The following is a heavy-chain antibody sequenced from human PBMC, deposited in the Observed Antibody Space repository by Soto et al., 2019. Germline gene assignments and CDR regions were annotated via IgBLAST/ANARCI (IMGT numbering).Heavy chain of an antibody. V-gene: IGHV3-23*01. J-gene: IGHJ6*02. CDR2: ISGSGGST. CDR1: GFTFSSYA. CDR3: ARHSGYSSGWYGGGPYYYGMDV. Sequence: GGSLRLSCAASGFTFSSYAMSWVRQAPGKGLEWVSAISGSGGSTYYADSVKGRFTISRDNSKNTLYLQMNSLRAEDTAVYYCARHSGYSSGWYGGGPYYYGMDVWGQGTTVTVSS. D-gene: IGHD6-19*01.